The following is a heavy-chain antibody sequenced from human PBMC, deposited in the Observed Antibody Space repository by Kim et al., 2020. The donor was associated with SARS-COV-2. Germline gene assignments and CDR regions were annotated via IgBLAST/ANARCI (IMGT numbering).Heavy chain of an antibody. CDR1: GTSVSTISYY. J-gene: IGHJ4*02. CDR3: ARTTLFGVVIN. CDR2: VYYNGKT. Sequence: SETLSLTCSVSGTSVSTISYYWSWIRQPPGKGLEWIGHVYYNGKTIYNPSLKSRVTISLDTPKNQFSLILNSGTAADTAVYYCARTTLFGVVINWGQGTLVTVSS. D-gene: IGHD3-3*01. V-gene: IGHV4-61*01.